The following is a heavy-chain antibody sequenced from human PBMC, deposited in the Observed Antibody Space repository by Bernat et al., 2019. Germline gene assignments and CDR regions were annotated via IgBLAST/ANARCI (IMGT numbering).Heavy chain of an antibody. CDR3: AHRRISGSTTGRGAFDI. D-gene: IGHD1-26*01. V-gene: IGHV2-5*02. J-gene: IGHJ3*02. CDR1: GFSLSTSGVG. CDR2: IYWDDDK. Sequence: QITLKESGPTLVKPTQTLTLTCTFSGFSLSTSGVGVGWIRQPPGKALEWLALIYWDDDKRYSPSLKSRLTITKDTSKTQVVLTMTNMDPVDTATYYCAHRRISGSTTGRGAFDIWGQGTMVTVSS.